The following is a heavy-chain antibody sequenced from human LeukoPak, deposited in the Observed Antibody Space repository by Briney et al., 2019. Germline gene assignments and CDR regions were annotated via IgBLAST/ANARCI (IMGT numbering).Heavy chain of an antibody. CDR2: IYPGDSDT. CDR1: GYIFSSYW. CDR3: ARHGYGSATYYLDY. J-gene: IGHJ4*02. V-gene: IGHV5-51*01. D-gene: IGHD3-10*01. Sequence: HGESLKISCKGSGYIFSSYWIGWVRQMPGQGLEWMGIIYPGDSDTRYSPSFQGQVTISADKSIGTAYLQWSSLKASDTAVYYCARHGYGSATYYLDYWGQGTLVTVSS.